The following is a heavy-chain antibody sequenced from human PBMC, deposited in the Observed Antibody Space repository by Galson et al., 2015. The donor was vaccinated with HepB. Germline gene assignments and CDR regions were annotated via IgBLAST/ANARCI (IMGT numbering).Heavy chain of an antibody. CDR1: GFTFSSYA. Sequence: SLRLSCAASGFTFSSYAMHWVRQAPGKGLEWVAVISYDGSNKYYADSVKGRFTISRDNSKNTLYLQMNSLRAEDTAVYYCAKGSGKWGQGTLVTVSS. J-gene: IGHJ4*02. D-gene: IGHD6-25*01. V-gene: IGHV3-30*04. CDR3: AKGSGK. CDR2: ISYDGSNK.